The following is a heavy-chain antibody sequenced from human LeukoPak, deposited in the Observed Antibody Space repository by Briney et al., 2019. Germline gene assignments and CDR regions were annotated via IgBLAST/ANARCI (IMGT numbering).Heavy chain of an antibody. CDR3: ARASFWESPVNWFDP. V-gene: IGHV1-2*07. J-gene: IGHJ5*02. CDR2: INPKNGGA. D-gene: IGHD3-16*01. Sequence: ASVKVSCKTSGCTFIGHYIHWVRQAPGQGLEWMGWINPKNGGANYAPRFRGRVTMTRDRSTSTVYMELTRLTSDDTAVYYCARASFWESPVNWFDPWGQGTLVTVSS. CDR1: GCTFIGHY.